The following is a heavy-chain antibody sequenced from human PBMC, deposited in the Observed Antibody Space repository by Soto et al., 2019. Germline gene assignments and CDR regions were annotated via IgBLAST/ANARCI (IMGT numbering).Heavy chain of an antibody. CDR2: ISGSGGST. D-gene: IGHD3-9*01. J-gene: IGHJ2*01. CDR3: AKSYYDILTGYKSFGWYFDL. Sequence: EVQLLESGGGLVQPGGSLRLSCAASGFTFSSYAMSWVRQAPGKGLGWVSAISGSGGSTYYADSVKGRFTISRDNSKNTLYLQMNSLRAEDTAVYYCAKSYYDILTGYKSFGWYFDLWGRGTLVTVSS. V-gene: IGHV3-23*01. CDR1: GFTFSSYA.